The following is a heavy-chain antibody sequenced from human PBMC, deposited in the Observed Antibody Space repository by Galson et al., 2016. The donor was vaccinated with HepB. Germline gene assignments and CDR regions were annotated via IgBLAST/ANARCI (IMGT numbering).Heavy chain of an antibody. CDR2: IHSSSSTI. Sequence: SLRLSCAASGFTFSSFSMNWVRPAPGKGLEWVSYIHSSSSTIYYADSVKGRFTISRDNARNALYLQMNSLRAEDTAVYYCATYSGNYRLGYWGQGTLVTVSS. J-gene: IGHJ4*02. V-gene: IGHV3-48*01. D-gene: IGHD1-26*01. CDR1: GFTFSSFS. CDR3: ATYSGNYRLGY.